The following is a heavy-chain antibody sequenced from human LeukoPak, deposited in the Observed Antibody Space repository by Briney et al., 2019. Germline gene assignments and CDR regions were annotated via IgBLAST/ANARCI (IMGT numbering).Heavy chain of an antibody. Sequence: GGSLRLSCAASGFTFSNYWRNWVRQAPGKGLEWVANIKQDGSEKYYVDSVKGRFTISRDNAQNSLYLQRNSLRAEDTAVYYCARDKDYASDMWGQGTMVTVAS. J-gene: IGHJ3*02. CDR2: IKQDGSEK. D-gene: IGHD4-11*01. V-gene: IGHV3-7*01. CDR1: GFTFSNYW. CDR3: ARDKDYASDM.